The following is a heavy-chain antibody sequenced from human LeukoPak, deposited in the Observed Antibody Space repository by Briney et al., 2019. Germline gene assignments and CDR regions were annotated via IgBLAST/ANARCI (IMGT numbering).Heavy chain of an antibody. CDR3: ARDARSDETYYYYMDV. CDR1: GGTFSSYA. J-gene: IGHJ6*03. D-gene: IGHD6-6*01. V-gene: IGHV1-69*05. Sequence: SVKVSCKASGGTFSSYAISWVRQAPGQGLEWMGRIIPIFGTANYAQKFQGRVTITTDESTSTAYMELSSLRSEDTAVYYCARDARSDETYYYYMDVWGKGTTVTVSS. CDR2: IIPIFGTA.